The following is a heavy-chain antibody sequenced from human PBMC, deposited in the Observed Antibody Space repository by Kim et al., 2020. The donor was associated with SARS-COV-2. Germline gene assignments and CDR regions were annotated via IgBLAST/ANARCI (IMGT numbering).Heavy chain of an antibody. CDR1: GFTFSSYA. J-gene: IGHJ5*02. CDR3: AKGEERFLEWPNLGFDP. V-gene: IGHV3-23*01. D-gene: IGHD3-3*01. CDR2: ISGSGGST. Sequence: GGSLRLSCAASGFTFSSYAMSWVRQAPGKGLEWVSAISGSGGSTYYADSVKGRFTISRDNSKNTLYLQMNSLRAEDTAVYYCAKGEERFLEWPNLGFDPWGQGTLVTVSS.